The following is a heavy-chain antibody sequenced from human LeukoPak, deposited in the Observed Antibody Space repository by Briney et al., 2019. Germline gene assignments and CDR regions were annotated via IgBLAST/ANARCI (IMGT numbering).Heavy chain of an antibody. J-gene: IGHJ4*02. CDR3: AGIGVYYYDSSGYYLGY. V-gene: IGHV1-8*01. Sequence: ASVKVSCKASGYTFTSYDINWVRQATGQGLEWMGWMNPNSGNTGYAQKFQGRVTMTRNTSISTAYMELSSLRSEDTAVYYCAGIGVYYYDSSGYYLGYWGQGTLVTVSS. D-gene: IGHD3-22*01. CDR2: MNPNSGNT. CDR1: GYTFTSYD.